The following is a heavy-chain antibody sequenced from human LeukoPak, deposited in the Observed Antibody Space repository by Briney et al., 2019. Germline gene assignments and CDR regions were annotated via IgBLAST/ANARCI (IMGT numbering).Heavy chain of an antibody. CDR1: GGSISSYY. Sequence: SETLSLTCTVSGGSISSYYWSWIRQPAGKGLEWIGRIYTSGSTNYNPSPKSRVTMSVDTSKNQFSLKLSSVTAADTAVYYCASEVAAAGTFDYWGQGTLVTVSS. CDR3: ASEVAAAGTFDY. CDR2: IYTSGST. J-gene: IGHJ4*02. D-gene: IGHD6-13*01. V-gene: IGHV4-4*07.